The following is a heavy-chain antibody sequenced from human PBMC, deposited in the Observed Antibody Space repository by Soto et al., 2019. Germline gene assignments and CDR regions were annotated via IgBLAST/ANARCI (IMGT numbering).Heavy chain of an antibody. CDR3: ARRGTMVRGVIAWFDP. J-gene: IGHJ5*02. V-gene: IGHV4-59*08. CDR1: GGSISSYY. Sequence: SETLSLTCAVSGGSISSYYWSWIRQPPGKGLEWIGYIYYSGSTNYNPSLESRVTISVDTSKNQFSLKLSSVTAADTAVYYCARRGTMVRGVIAWFDPWGQGTLVTVSS. CDR2: IYYSGST. D-gene: IGHD3-10*01.